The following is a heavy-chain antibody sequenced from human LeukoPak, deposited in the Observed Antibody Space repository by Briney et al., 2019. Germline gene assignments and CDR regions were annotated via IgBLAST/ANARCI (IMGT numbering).Heavy chain of an antibody. Sequence: GGSLRLSCAGSGFTFSSRGMSWVRQPPGKGLQWVSGISVSGAMTYYGDSVKGRFIISRDNSKNTVYLQMNSLPTEDTAVYYCVRDQQWLVPDYWGQGDLVTVSS. CDR1: GFTFSSRG. V-gene: IGHV3-23*01. CDR3: VRDQQWLVPDY. CDR2: ISVSGAMT. J-gene: IGHJ4*02. D-gene: IGHD6-19*01.